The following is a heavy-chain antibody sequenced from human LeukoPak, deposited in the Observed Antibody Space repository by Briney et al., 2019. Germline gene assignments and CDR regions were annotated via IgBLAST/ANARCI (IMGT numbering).Heavy chain of an antibody. CDR3: AKTKADCSGGSCYAGRYYYYGMDV. V-gene: IGHV3-30*18. D-gene: IGHD2-15*01. CDR2: ISYDGSNK. CDR1: GFTFSSYG. J-gene: IGHJ6*02. Sequence: PRRSLRLSCAASGFTFSSYGMHWVRQAPGKGLEWVAVISYDGSNKYYADSVKGRFTISRDNSKNTLYLQMNSLRAEDTAVYYCAKTKADCSGGSCYAGRYYYYGMDVWGQGTTVTVSS.